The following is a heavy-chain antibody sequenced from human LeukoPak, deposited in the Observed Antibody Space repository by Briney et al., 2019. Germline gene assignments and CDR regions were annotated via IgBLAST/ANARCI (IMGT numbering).Heavy chain of an antibody. CDR3: ARLGSYDAFDI. D-gene: IGHD1-26*01. CDR2: IYYSGST. V-gene: IGHV4-59*08. CDR1: GGSISSYY. Sequence: SETLSFTCTVSGGSISSYYWSWIRQPPGKGLEWIGYIYYSGSTNYNPSLKSRVTISVDTSKNQFSLKLSSVTAADTAVYYCARLGSYDAFDIWGQGTMVTVSS. J-gene: IGHJ3*02.